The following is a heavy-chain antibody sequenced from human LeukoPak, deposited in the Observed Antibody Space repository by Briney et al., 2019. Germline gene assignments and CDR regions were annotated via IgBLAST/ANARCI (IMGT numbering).Heavy chain of an antibody. CDR1: GFTLSSYE. D-gene: IGHD2-21*02. J-gene: IGHJ4*02. CDR2: INSDGSRT. CDR3: ARELPREVTLDY. V-gene: IGHV3-74*01. Sequence: GGSLRLSCAASGFTLSSYEMHWVRQAPGKGLVWVSRINSDGSRTGYAYSVKGRFTISRDNAKNTLYMQMNSLRAEDTAIYYCARELPREVTLDYWGQGTLVTVSS.